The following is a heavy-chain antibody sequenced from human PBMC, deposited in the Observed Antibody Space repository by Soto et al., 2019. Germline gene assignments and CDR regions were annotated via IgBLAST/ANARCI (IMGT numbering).Heavy chain of an antibody. Sequence: VQVLQSGAEVKKPGSSVKVSCKASGGTFSSYAISWVLQAPGQGLEWMGGIIPIFGTANYAQKFQGRVTITADESTSTAYMELSSLRSADTAVYYCARDYYDSSGPTRWGQGTLVTVSS. D-gene: IGHD3-22*01. V-gene: IGHV1-69*01. J-gene: IGHJ4*02. CDR2: IIPIFGTA. CDR3: ARDYYDSSGPTR. CDR1: GGTFSSYA.